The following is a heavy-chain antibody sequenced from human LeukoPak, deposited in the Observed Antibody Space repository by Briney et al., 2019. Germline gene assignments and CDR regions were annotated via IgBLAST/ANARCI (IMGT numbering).Heavy chain of an antibody. CDR3: GKDSSSWYAYFDY. Sequence: GGSLRLSCAASGFTFSSYGMHWVRQAPGKGLEWVAVISYDGSNKDYADSVKGRFTISRDNSKNTLYLQMNSLRADDTAVYYCGKDSSSWYAYFDYCGQGTLVTVSS. CDR1: GFTFSSYG. CDR2: ISYDGSNK. D-gene: IGHD6-13*01. V-gene: IGHV3-30*18. J-gene: IGHJ4*02.